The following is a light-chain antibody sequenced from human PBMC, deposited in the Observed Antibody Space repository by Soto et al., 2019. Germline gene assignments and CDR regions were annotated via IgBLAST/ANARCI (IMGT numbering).Light chain of an antibody. J-gene: IGLJ2*01. V-gene: IGLV2-14*01. CDR1: NNDVGGHMY. CDR2: EID. Sequence: HSVLTQPASVSGSPGQSITISCTGTNNDVGGHMYVSWYQHQAGKVPKLIIYEIDNRPSGVSDRFSGSKSGNTASLTISGLQAEDEAAYYCSAYRRGIIVFGGGTKVTVL. CDR3: SAYRRGIIV.